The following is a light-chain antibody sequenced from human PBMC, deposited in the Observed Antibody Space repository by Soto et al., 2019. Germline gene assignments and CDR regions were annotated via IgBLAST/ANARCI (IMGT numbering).Light chain of an antibody. CDR3: QQYGSSLIT. J-gene: IGKJ5*01. CDR2: DAS. Sequence: IVFTKSPATLSLSPGERATLSCGASQSVSSSYLAWYQQKPGLAPRILIYDASSRDTGIPDRFSGSGSGTDFTLTISSLEPEDFSVYYCQQYGSSLITFGQGTRLEIK. V-gene: IGKV3D-20*01. CDR1: QSVSSSY.